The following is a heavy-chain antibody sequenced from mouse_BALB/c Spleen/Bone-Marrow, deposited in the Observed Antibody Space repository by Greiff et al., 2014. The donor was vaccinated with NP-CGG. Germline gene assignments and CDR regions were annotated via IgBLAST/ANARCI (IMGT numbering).Heavy chain of an antibody. CDR1: GYTFTSYW. CDR3: AREGYYGSPFAY. D-gene: IGHD1-1*01. J-gene: IGHJ3*01. V-gene: IGHV1-7*01. Sequence: VKLMESGAELAKPGASVKMSCKASGYTFTSYWMHWVKQRPGQGLEWIGYINPSTGYTEYNQKFKDKATLTADKSSSTAYMQLSSLTSEDSAVYHCAREGYYGSPFAYWGQGTLVTVSA. CDR2: INPSTGYT.